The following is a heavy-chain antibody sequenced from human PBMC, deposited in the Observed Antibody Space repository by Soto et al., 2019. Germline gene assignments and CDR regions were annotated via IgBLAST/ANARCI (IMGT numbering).Heavy chain of an antibody. D-gene: IGHD2-8*01. CDR1: GGSFSGYY. CDR3: ARYCNNFDCHHLYYFDS. J-gene: IGHJ4*02. Sequence: SETLSLTCAVYGGSFSGYYWSWIRQPPGKGLEWIGEINHSGSTNYNPSLKSRVTISVDMSKNHVFLELTSVTAADTAIYYCARYCNNFDCHHLYYFDSWGQGTQVTVSS. V-gene: IGHV4-34*01. CDR2: INHSGST.